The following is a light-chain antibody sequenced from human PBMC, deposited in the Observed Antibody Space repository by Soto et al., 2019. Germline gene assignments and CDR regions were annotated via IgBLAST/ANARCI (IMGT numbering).Light chain of an antibody. CDR1: QGIRHD. J-gene: IGKJ4*01. CDR3: QQANSFPLT. V-gene: IGKV1-6*01. CDR2: AAS. Sequence: AIEMTQSPASLSVSVGDRVTITCRASQGIRHDLGWYQQKPGKAPDLMIYAASSLQSGVPSRFSGSGSGTDFTLTISSLQPEDVAMYYCQQANSFPLTLGGGTKVDIK.